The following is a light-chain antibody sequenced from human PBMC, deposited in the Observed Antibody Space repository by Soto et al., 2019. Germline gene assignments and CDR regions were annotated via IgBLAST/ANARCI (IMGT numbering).Light chain of an antibody. V-gene: IGKV3-11*01. CDR2: DAS. CDR3: QQRSDWPST. J-gene: IGKJ4*01. CDR1: QSVRSY. Sequence: EIVLTQSPATLSLSPGERATLSCRASQSVRSYLAWYQQKPGQAPRLLIYDASNRAPGIPARFSGSGSGTDFTLTISSLAPEDFAVYYCQQRSDWPSTFGGGTKVQIK.